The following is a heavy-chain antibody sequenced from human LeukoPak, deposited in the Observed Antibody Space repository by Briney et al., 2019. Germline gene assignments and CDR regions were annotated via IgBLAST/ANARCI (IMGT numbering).Heavy chain of an antibody. Sequence: PGGSLRLPCAASGFTFSSYAMHWVRQAPGKGLEWVAVISYDGSNKYYADSVKGRFTISRDNSKNTLYLQMNSLRAEDTAVYYCARGYSSGSKYNWFDPWGQGTLVTVSS. D-gene: IGHD6-19*01. J-gene: IGHJ5*02. CDR1: GFTFSSYA. V-gene: IGHV3-30-3*01. CDR2: ISYDGSNK. CDR3: ARGYSSGSKYNWFDP.